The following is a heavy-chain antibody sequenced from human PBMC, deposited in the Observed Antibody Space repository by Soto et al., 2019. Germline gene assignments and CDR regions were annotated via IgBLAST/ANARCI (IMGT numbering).Heavy chain of an antibody. V-gene: IGHV4-59*01. CDR3: ATGRFSAMVRGVIMFDP. CDR1: GGSISSYY. Sequence: QVLLQESGPGLVKPSETLSLTCTVSGGSISSYYWNWIRQPPGKGLEWIGYIHYSGSTNYNPSRKSRVTISVDKSKNQCSLKLSSVTAADTAVYYCATGRFSAMVRGVIMFDPWGQGTLVTVSS. D-gene: IGHD3-10*01. J-gene: IGHJ5*02. CDR2: IHYSGST.